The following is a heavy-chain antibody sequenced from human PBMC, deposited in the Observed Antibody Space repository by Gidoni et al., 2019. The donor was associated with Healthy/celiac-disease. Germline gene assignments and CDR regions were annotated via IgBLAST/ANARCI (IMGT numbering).Heavy chain of an antibody. Sequence: EVQLVESGGGLVKPGGSLRLSCAASGFTFSNAWMSWVRQAPGKGLEWVGRIKSKTDGGTTGYAAPVKGRFTISRDDSKNTLYLQMNSLKTEDTAVYYCTTRSYSYLQTDYWGQGTLVTVSS. CDR3: TTRSYSYLQTDY. J-gene: IGHJ4*02. D-gene: IGHD1-26*01. CDR1: GFTFSNAW. CDR2: IKSKTDGGTT. V-gene: IGHV3-15*01.